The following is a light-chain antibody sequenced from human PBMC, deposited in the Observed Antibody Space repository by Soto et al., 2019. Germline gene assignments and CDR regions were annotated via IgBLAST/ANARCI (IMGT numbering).Light chain of an antibody. CDR1: SSDVGGYNY. CDR2: EVS. Sequence: QSALTQPPSASGSPGQSVTISCTGTSSDVGGYNYVSWYQQHPGKAPKLMIYEVSKRPSGVPDRFSGSKSGNTASLTVSGLQAEDEADYFCCSYAGGYIYLFGTGTKLTVL. CDR3: CSYAGGYIYL. V-gene: IGLV2-8*01. J-gene: IGLJ1*01.